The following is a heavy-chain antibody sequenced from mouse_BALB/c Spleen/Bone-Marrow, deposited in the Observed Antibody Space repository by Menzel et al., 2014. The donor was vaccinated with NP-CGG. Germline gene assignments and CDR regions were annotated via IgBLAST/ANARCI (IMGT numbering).Heavy chain of an antibody. CDR2: ISSGGST. CDR3: ARVTDTFYYGSSYWYFDV. D-gene: IGHD1-1*01. CDR1: GFTFSSYA. J-gene: IGHJ1*01. V-gene: IGHV5-6-5*01. Sequence: EVKLVESGGGLVKPGGSLKLPCAASGFTFSSYAMSWVRQTPEKRLEWVASISSGGSTYYPDSVKGRFTISRDNVRNILYLQMSSLRSEDTVMYYCARVTDTFYYGSSYWYFDVWGAGTTVTVSS.